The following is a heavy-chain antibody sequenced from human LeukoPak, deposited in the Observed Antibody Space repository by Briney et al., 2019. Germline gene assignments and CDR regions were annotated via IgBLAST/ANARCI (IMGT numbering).Heavy chain of an antibody. CDR3: ARDPGYSGYDSD. J-gene: IGHJ4*02. Sequence: GGSLRLSCAASGFTFINYWMSWVRQAPGKGLEWVANINQPGSKKYYVDSVKGRFTISRDNAKNSLYLQMNSLRVEDTAVYYCARDPGYSGYDSDWGQGTLVTVSS. CDR1: GFTFINYW. V-gene: IGHV3-7*01. CDR2: INQPGSKK. D-gene: IGHD5-12*01.